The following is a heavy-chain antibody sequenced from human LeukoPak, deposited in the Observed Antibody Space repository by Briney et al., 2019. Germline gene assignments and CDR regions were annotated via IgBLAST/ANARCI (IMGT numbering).Heavy chain of an antibody. CDR2: IYYSGST. D-gene: IGHD3/OR15-3a*01. V-gene: IGHV4-59*01. CDR1: GGSISSYY. Sequence: PSETLSLTCTVSGGSISSYYWSWIRQPPGKGLEWIGYIYYSGSTNYNPSLKSRVTISVDTSKNQFSLKLSSVTAADTAVYYCATNVGPDAFDIWGQGTMVTVSS. CDR3: ATNVGPDAFDI. J-gene: IGHJ3*02.